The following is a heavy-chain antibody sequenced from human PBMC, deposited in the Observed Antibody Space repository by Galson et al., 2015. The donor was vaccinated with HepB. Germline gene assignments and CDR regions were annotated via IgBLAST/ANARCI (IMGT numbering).Heavy chain of an antibody. CDR3: ARARGSYPGDYYGMDV. Sequence: SVKVSCKASGYTFTSYYMHWVRQAPGQGLEWMGIINPSGGSTSYAQKFQGRVTMTRDTSTSTVYMELSSLRSEDTAVYYCARARGSYPGDYYGMDVWGQGTTVTVSS. CDR2: INPSGGST. J-gene: IGHJ6*02. V-gene: IGHV1-46*03. CDR1: GYTFTSYY. D-gene: IGHD1-26*01.